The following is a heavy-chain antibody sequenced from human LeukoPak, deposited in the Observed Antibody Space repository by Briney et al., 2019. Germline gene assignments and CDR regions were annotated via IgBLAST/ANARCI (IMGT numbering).Heavy chain of an antibody. J-gene: IGHJ4*02. V-gene: IGHV4-30-4*01. CDR2: IYYSGST. D-gene: IGHD4-17*01. Sequence: SETLSLTCTVSGGSISSGDYYWSWIRQPPGKGLEWIGYIYYSGSTYYNPSLKSRVTISVDTSKNQFSLKLSSVTAADTAVYYCASSDGDYEPYGYWGQGTLVTVSS. CDR1: GGSISSGDYY. CDR3: ASSDGDYEPYGY.